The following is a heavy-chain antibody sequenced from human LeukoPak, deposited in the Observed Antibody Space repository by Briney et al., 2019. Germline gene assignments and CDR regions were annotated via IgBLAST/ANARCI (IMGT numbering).Heavy chain of an antibody. CDR3: AKSGYNRFDY. D-gene: IGHD5-24*01. CDR1: GFTVSSNS. J-gene: IGHJ4*02. V-gene: IGHV3-66*03. Sequence: GGSLRLSCTVSGFTVSSNSMSWVRQAPGKGLEWVSFIYTTGNTHNSDSVKGRFTISRDSSKNTLYLQMNSLRAEDTAVYYCAKSGYNRFDYWGQGTLVTVSS. CDR2: IYTTGNT.